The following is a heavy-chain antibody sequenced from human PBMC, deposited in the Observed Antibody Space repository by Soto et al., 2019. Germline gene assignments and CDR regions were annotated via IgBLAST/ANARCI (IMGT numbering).Heavy chain of an antibody. CDR1: GFSVTCNY. V-gene: IGHV3-53*01. CDR3: ASYYCSGGSCYFDY. Sequence: EVQLVESGGGLIQPGGSLRLSCAVSGFSVTCNYMSWVRQAPGKGLEWVSVIYSGGSTYYGDSVKGRFTISRDDSRNTLYLQMSNLRSEDTAVYHCASYYCSGGSCYFDYWGQGTLGTVSS. CDR2: IYSGGST. J-gene: IGHJ4*02. D-gene: IGHD2-15*01.